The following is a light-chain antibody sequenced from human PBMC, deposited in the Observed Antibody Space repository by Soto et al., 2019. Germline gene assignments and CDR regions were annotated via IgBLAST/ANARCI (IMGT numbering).Light chain of an antibody. Sequence: DIVMTQSPDSLAVSLGERATINCKSSQTVLYSSNNKSCLAWYQHKPGQPPKLLIYWASTRESGVPDRLSGSGSGTDFTLTISSLQAEDVALYYCHQYYATPRTFGQGTQVEIK. J-gene: IGKJ1*01. CDR1: QTVLYSSNNKSC. V-gene: IGKV4-1*01. CDR3: HQYYATPRT. CDR2: WAS.